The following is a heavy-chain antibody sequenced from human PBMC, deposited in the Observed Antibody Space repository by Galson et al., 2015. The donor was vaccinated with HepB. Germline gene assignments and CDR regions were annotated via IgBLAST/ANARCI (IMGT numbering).Heavy chain of an antibody. CDR3: ARGARSYYDYVWGSYRPKYYFDY. CDR1: GGSFSGYY. D-gene: IGHD3-16*02. V-gene: IGHV4-34*01. Sequence: ETLSLTCAVYGGSFSGYYWSWIRQPPGKGLEWIGEINHSGSTNYNPSLKSRVTISVDTSKNQFSLKLSSVTAADTAVYYCARGARSYYDYVWGSYRPKYYFDYWGQGTLVTVSS. J-gene: IGHJ4*02. CDR2: INHSGST.